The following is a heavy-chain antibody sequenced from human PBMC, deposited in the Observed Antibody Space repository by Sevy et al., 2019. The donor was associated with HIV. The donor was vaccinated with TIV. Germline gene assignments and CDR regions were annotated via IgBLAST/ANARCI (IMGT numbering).Heavy chain of an antibody. CDR2: ISNNGKSI. J-gene: IGHJ6*02. D-gene: IGHD3-22*01. CDR3: ARAGGSGYSLGMDV. CDR1: AFTFSTYN. Sequence: GGSLRLSCAASAFTFSTYNMNWVRQAPGKGLEWTSYISNNGKSIYYADSVKGRFTISRDNAKNSLHLQMNSLRDEDTAVYYCARAGGSGYSLGMDVWGQGTTVTVSS. V-gene: IGHV3-48*02.